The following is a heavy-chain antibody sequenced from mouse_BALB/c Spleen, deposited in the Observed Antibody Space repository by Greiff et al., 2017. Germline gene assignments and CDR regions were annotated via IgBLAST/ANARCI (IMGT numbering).Heavy chain of an antibody. CDR1: GFTFSDYY. CDR2: ISDGGSYT. Sequence: EVKLMESGGGLVKPGGSLKLSCAASGFTFSDYYMYWVRQTPEKRLEWVATISDGGSYTYYPDSVKGRFTISRDNAKNNLYLQMSSLKSEDTAMYYCARADYGNYDYYAMDYWGQGTSVTVSS. J-gene: IGHJ4*01. CDR3: ARADYGNYDYYAMDY. V-gene: IGHV5-4*02. D-gene: IGHD2-1*01.